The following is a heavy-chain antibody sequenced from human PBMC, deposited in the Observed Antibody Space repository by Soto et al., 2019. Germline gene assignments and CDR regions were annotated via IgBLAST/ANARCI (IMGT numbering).Heavy chain of an antibody. J-gene: IGHJ5*02. CDR1: GYTFTSYD. Sequence: QVQLVQSGAEVKKPGASVKVSCKASGYTFTSYDINWVRQAPGQGLEWMGWMNPNSGNTGYAQKFQGRVTMTRNTSISTAYRELSSLRSEDTAVDYGARGYEGHYDFWRFDAWGQGTLVTVSS. V-gene: IGHV1-8*01. CDR2: MNPNSGNT. D-gene: IGHD3-3*01. CDR3: ARGYEGHYDFWRFDA.